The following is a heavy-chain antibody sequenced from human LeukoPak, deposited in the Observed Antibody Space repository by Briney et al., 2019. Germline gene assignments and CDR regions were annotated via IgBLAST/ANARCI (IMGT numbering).Heavy chain of an antibody. J-gene: IGHJ4*02. Sequence: AASVKVSCKASGGTFSSYAISWVRQAPGQGLEWMGGIIPIFGTANYAQKFQGGVTITTDESTSTAYMELSSLRSEDTAVYYCAAQGSYYYDSSGYYLKPFDYWGQGTLVTVSS. D-gene: IGHD3-22*01. V-gene: IGHV1-69*05. CDR2: IIPIFGTA. CDR1: GGTFSSYA. CDR3: AAQGSYYYDSSGYYLKPFDY.